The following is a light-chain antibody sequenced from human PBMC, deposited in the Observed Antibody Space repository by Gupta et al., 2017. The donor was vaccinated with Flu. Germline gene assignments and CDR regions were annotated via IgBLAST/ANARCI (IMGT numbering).Light chain of an antibody. CDR2: AAS. J-gene: IGKJ4*01. Sequence: DIQMTQSPSSLSASVGDSVTITCRASQDLRTWFAWYQQKPEKAPKSLIYAASNLQSGVPSRFSGSGSGRDFTLNISSLQAEDFAIYYCQQDNSFPLTFGGGTKVEIK. CDR3: QQDNSFPLT. V-gene: IGKV1D-16*01. CDR1: QDLRTW.